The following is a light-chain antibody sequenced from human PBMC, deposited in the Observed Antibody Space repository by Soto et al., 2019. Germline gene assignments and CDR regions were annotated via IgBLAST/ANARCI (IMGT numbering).Light chain of an antibody. Sequence: QSALTQPASVSGSPGQSIAISCIGTSSDIGSYNYVSWYQQHPGKAPKLMIYDVSNRPSGVSDRFSGSKSGNTASLTISGLQAEDEADYYCKSFTTSSTYVFGTGTKVTV. CDR2: DVS. V-gene: IGLV2-14*01. J-gene: IGLJ1*01. CDR1: SSDIGSYNY. CDR3: KSFTTSSTYV.